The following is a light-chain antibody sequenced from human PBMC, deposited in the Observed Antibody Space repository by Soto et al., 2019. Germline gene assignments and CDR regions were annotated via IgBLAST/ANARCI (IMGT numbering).Light chain of an antibody. V-gene: IGKV1-39*01. J-gene: IGKJ1*01. Sequence: DIQVTQSPSSLSASVGDRVTITCRTSQTLMNYLNWYQQKPGKAPKLLIYAASNLQSGVPSRFSGSGSGTDFTLTISTLQPEDFATYYCQQSYSASVTFGQGTKVDIK. CDR2: AAS. CDR3: QQSYSASVT. CDR1: QTLMNY.